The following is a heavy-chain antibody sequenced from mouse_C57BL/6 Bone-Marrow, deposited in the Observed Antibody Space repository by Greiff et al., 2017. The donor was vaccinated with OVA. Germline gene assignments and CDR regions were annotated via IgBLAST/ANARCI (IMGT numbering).Heavy chain of an antibody. V-gene: IGHV1-59*01. CDR3: ARGTDYGTYYAMDY. D-gene: IGHD1-2*01. J-gene: IGHJ4*01. Sequence: QVQLQQPGAELVRPGTSVKLSCKASGYTFTSYWMHWVKQRPGQGLEWIGVIDPSDSYTNYNQKFKGKATLTVDTSSSTAYMQLSSLTSEDSAVYYCARGTDYGTYYAMDYWGQGTSVTVSS. CDR2: IDPSDSYT. CDR1: GYTFTSYW.